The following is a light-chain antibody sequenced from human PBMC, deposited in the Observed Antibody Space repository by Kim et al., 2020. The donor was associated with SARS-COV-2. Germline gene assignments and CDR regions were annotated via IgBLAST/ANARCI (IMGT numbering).Light chain of an antibody. CDR1: ENIYHN. CDR3: QQYQDWLPLT. V-gene: IGKV3D-15*01. Sequence: EKMMTQSPATLSVSPGESATLSCRASENIYHNLAWYQQRPGQAPRLLIYGASVRATGIPPRFSGSVSGTEFTLTISSLQSEDFAVYYCQQYQDWLPLTFGGGTKVDIK. CDR2: GAS. J-gene: IGKJ4*01.